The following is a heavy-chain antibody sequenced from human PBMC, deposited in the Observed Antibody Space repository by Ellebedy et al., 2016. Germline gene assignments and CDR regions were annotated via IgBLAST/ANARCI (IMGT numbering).Heavy chain of an antibody. D-gene: IGHD6-13*01. Sequence: SETLSLXXTVSGDSVSSNNYFWGWVRQPPGKGLQWIGSIFHRDSTYYNPSLKSRLTVSVDWSKNQFSLRLTSVTAADTAVYYCVSTAAGGTVYYYFGMDVWGQGTTVTVSS. CDR1: GDSVSSNNYF. V-gene: IGHV4-39*07. CDR2: IFHRDST. J-gene: IGHJ6*02. CDR3: VSTAAGGTVYYYFGMDV.